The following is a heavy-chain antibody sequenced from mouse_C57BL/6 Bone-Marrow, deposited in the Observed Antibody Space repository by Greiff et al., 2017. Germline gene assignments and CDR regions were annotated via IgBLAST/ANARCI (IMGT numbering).Heavy chain of an antibody. J-gene: IGHJ1*03. CDR1: GYTFTSYW. CDR3: ARWNRGGWYFVV. Sequence: QQSCKASGYTFTSYWMHWVKQRPGRGLEWIGRIDPNSGGTKYNEKFKSKATLTVDKPSSTAYMQLSSLTSEDSAVYYCARWNRGGWYFVVWGTGTTVTVSS. V-gene: IGHV1-72*01. CDR2: IDPNSGGT.